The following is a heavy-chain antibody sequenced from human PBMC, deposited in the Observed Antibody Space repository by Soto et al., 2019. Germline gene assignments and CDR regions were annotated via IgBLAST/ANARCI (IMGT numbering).Heavy chain of an antibody. J-gene: IGHJ6*02. CDR2: ISYDGNNK. Sequence: GGSLRLSCAASGFSFTTYGMHWVRQAPGKGLEWVAFISYDGNNKFYADSVKGRFTISRDNSKSTLYLQMNSLRTEDSTVYYCAKDFCSSSSCYGFYCYFYCMDAWGQGTTVTVSS. CDR1: GFSFTTYG. V-gene: IGHV3-30*18. CDR3: AKDFCSSSSCYGFYCYFYCMDA. D-gene: IGHD2-2*01.